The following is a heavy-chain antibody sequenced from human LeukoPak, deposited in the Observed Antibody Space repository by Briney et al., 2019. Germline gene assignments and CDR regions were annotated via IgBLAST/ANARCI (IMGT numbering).Heavy chain of an antibody. CDR2: IYPDGSNT. Sequence: PGGSLRLSCAASGFTFGSYWMHWVRQAPGKGLMWVSRIYPDGSNTTYADSVMGRFTISRDNSKNTLYLQMNSLRAEDTAVYYCAKREGARDAFDIWGQGTMVTVSS. V-gene: IGHV3-74*01. J-gene: IGHJ3*02. D-gene: IGHD1-26*01. CDR1: GFTFGSYW. CDR3: AKREGARDAFDI.